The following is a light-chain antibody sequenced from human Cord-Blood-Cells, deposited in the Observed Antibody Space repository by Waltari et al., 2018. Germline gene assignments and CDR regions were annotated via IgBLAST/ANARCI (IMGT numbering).Light chain of an antibody. CDR2: A. V-gene: IGLV7-46*01. J-gene: IGLJ3*02. CDR1: TGAVTSGHS. Sequence: QAVVTQEPSLTVSPGGTVTLTCGSSTGAVTSGHSPYWCQQKPGQAPRTLIYATGSLLGDKAALTLSGAQPEEEAEYYCLLSCSGDRNWVFGGGTKLTVL. CDR3: LLSCSGDRNWV.